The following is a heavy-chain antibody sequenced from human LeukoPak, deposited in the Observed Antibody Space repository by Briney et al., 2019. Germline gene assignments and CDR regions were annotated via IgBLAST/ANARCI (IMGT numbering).Heavy chain of an antibody. Sequence: VASVKVSCKASGYTFTSYYMHWVRQAPGQGLEWMGIINPSGGSTSYAQKFQGRVTMTRDMSTSTAYMELSRLTSDDTAVYYCARGYYDSSGFEYFQDWGQGTLVTVSS. CDR3: ARGYYDSSGFEYFQD. CDR1: GYTFTSYY. D-gene: IGHD3-22*01. J-gene: IGHJ1*01. CDR2: INPSGGST. V-gene: IGHV1-46*01.